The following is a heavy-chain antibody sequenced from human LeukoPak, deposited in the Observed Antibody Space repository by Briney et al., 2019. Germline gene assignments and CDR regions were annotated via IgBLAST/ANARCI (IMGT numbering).Heavy chain of an antibody. CDR1: GYTFSAFY. CDR3: ARDYQAADDHLDY. CDR2: INPDSGGS. V-gene: IGHV1-2*02. D-gene: IGHD6-13*01. J-gene: IGHJ4*02. Sequence: RASVKVSCKTSGYTFSAFYMHWVRQAPGQGPEWMGWINPDSGGSEYGQKFQGRVTFTSDTSSTTIYMEVRSLKSDDTAVYYCARDYQAADDHLDYWGQGTLVTVSS.